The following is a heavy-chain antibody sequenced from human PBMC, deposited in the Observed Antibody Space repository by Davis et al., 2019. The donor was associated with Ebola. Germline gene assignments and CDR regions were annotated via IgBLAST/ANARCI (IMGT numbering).Heavy chain of an antibody. CDR3: ARGAYGDDYFDY. D-gene: IGHD4-17*01. CDR1: GGSISSGAYY. CDR2: IYYSGST. V-gene: IGHV4-61*08. J-gene: IGHJ4*02. Sequence: SETLSLTCTVSGGSISSGAYYWSWIRQHPGKGLEWIGYIYYSGSTNYNPSLKSRVTMSVDTSKNQFSLKLSSVTAADTAVYYCARGAYGDDYFDYWGQGILVTVSS.